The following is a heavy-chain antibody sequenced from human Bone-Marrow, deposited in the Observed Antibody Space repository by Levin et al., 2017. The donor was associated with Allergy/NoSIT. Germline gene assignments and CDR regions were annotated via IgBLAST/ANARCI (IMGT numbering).Heavy chain of an antibody. V-gene: IGHV3-48*01. CDR2: ISRTSETL. J-gene: IGHJ3*01. Sequence: GGSLRLSCAASGFVFSTYNMNWVRQAPGKGLEWVSFISRTSETLHYADSVKGRFTISRDNAKNSLFLQMNTLRAEDTAVYYCARNKDLGVVVPASDTFDLWGQGTMVNVSS. CDR1: GFVFSTYN. D-gene: IGHD2-2*01. CDR3: ARNKDLGVVVPASDTFDL.